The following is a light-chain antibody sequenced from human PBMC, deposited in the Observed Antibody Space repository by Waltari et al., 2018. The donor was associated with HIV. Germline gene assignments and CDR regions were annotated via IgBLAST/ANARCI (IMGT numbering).Light chain of an antibody. J-gene: IGLJ3*02. CDR2: EVT. V-gene: IGLV2-14*01. Sequence: QSALTQPASVSGSPGPSISISCTGTSRDLDDSTSVSWYQHHPGKAPKLIIYEVTNRPSGVSNRFSGSKSGHTASLTISGLQAEDEADYFCMSYISSATPEFGGGTKVTVL. CDR3: MSYISSATPE. CDR1: SRDLDDSTS.